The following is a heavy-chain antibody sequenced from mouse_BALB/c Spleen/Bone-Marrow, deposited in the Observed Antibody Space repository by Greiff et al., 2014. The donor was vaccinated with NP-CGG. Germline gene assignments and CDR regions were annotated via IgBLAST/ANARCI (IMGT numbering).Heavy chain of an antibody. V-gene: IGHV5-9-4*01. D-gene: IGHD3-1*01. CDR3: ARDSSGYFDY. CDR1: GFPFCYYS. CDR2: ISSGGSYT. J-gene: IGHJ2*01. Sequence: VQLKEAWGGFVKPGGALKLSCAAPGFPFCYYSLFLGCPSPEGRLGWVAEISSGGSYTYYPDTVTGRFTISRDNAKNTLYLEMSSLRSEDTAMYYCARDSSGYFDYWGQGTTLTVSS.